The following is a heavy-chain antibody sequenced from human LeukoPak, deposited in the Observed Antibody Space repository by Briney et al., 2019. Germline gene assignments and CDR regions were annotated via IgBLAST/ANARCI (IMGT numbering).Heavy chain of an antibody. CDR3: ARVDILTGYHTNFDY. Sequence: PGGSLILSCAASGFTFSSYWMSWVRQAPGKGLEWVANIKQDGSEKYYVDSVKGRFTISRDNAKNSLYLQMNSLRAEDTAVYYCARVDILTGYHTNFDYWGQGTLVTVSS. V-gene: IGHV3-7*01. CDR1: GFTFSSYW. D-gene: IGHD3-9*01. J-gene: IGHJ4*02. CDR2: IKQDGSEK.